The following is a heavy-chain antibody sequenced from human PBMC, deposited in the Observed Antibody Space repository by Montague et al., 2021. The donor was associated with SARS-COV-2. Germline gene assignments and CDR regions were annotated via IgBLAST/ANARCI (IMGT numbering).Heavy chain of an antibody. CDR3: ATVGLDVITYALAI. D-gene: IGHD3/OR15-3a*01. V-gene: IGHV1-24*01. CDR2: FDSQADKT. Sequence: QSGAEVKKAGESLKISCKVSGYSLSSFYMDIHWVRQAPGKGLEWMGEFDSQADKTTFAQTFQGRLSMTEDRSTDTFFMELSSLRSEDTAIYYCATVGLDVITYALAIWGQGTTVTVSS. CDR1: GYSLSSFY. J-gene: IGHJ3*02.